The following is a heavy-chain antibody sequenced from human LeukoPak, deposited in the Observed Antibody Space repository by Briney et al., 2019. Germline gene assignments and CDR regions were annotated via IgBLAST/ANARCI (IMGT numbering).Heavy chain of an antibody. CDR1: GFSLSTSGMC. CDR3: ARSGRGWSYYYYGMDV. Sequence: ESGPTLVNPTQTLTLTCTFSGFSLSTSGMCVSWIRQPPGKALEWLALIDWDDDKYYSTSLKTRLTISKDTSKNQVVLTMTNIDPVDTATYYCARSGRGWSYYYYGMDVWGQGTTVTVSS. J-gene: IGHJ6*02. V-gene: IGHV2-70*01. D-gene: IGHD2-15*01. CDR2: IDWDDDK.